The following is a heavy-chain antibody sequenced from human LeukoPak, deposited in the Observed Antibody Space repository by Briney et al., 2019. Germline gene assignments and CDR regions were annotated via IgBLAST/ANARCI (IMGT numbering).Heavy chain of an antibody. CDR3: ATHYDFWSGYSLDY. V-gene: IGHV3-23*01. CDR1: GFTFSSYA. J-gene: IGHJ4*02. D-gene: IGHD3-3*01. Sequence: GGSLRLSCAASGFTFSSYATSWVRQAPGKGLEWVSAISGSGGSTYYADSVKGRFTISRDNSKNTLYLQMNSLRAEDTAVYYCATHYDFWSGYSLDYWGQGTLVTVSS. CDR2: ISGSGGST.